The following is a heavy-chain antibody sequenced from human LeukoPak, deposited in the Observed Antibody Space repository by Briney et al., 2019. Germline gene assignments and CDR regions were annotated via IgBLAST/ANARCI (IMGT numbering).Heavy chain of an antibody. CDR2: IYPRDGST. V-gene: IGHV1-46*01. J-gene: IGHJ4*02. CDR3: ARDQEAFDY. Sequence: GASVKVSCTASGYSFASNYIHWVRQAPGQGLEWMGMIYPRDGSTSYAQKFQGRVTVTRDTSTSTVHMELSGLRSEDTAVYYCARDQEAFDYWGQGTLVTVPS. CDR1: GYSFASNY.